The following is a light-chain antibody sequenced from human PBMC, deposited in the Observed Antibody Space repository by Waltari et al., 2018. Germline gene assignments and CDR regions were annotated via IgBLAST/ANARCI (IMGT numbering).Light chain of an antibody. Sequence: DIQMTQSPSSLSASVGDTVTITCQASQGVANDLNWYQQKPGKAPKPLNYRTSSLESGNPSRFSGSGAGTSFTLTISNLQPEDFGTYYCQQGYSYPLTFGGGTKVEIK. CDR3: QQGYSYPLT. CDR1: QGVAND. J-gene: IGKJ4*01. V-gene: IGKV1-16*01. CDR2: RTS.